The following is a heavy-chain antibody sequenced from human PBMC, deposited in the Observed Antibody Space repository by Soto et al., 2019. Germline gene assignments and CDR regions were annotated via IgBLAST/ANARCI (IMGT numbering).Heavy chain of an antibody. CDR1: GGTFSSYA. CDR2: IIPIFGTA. J-gene: IGHJ5*02. D-gene: IGHD4-4*01. CDR3: RQELRGWNWFDP. Sequence: QVQLVQSGAEVKKPGSSVKVSCRASGGTFSSYAISWVRQAPGQGLEWMGGIIPIFGTANYAQKFQGRVTITADESTSTAYMDLSTLRSEDTAVYYCRQELRGWNWFDPWGQGTLVTVSS. V-gene: IGHV1-69*01.